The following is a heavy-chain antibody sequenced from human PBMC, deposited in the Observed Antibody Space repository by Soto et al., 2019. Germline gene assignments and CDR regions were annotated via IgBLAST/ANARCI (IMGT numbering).Heavy chain of an antibody. CDR3: GRVSFVYYYYGVDV. V-gene: IGHV3-48*02. D-gene: IGHD2-15*01. J-gene: IGHJ6*02. Sequence: GGSLRVSCAASGFTFSSYSMNWVRQAPGKGLEWVSYISSSSNTIYYADSVKGRFTISRDNAKNSLYLQMNSLRDEDAAVYYRGRVSFVYYYYGVDVWGQGTTVTVSS. CDR1: GFTFSSYS. CDR2: ISSSSNTI.